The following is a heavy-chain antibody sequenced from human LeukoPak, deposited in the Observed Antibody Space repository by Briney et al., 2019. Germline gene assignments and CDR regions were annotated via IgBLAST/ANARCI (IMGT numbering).Heavy chain of an antibody. V-gene: IGHV4-59*08. D-gene: IGHD3-10*01. CDR3: ARHGAPGSFDY. CDR2: IHYSGST. CDR1: GGSISSYD. J-gene: IGHJ4*02. Sequence: SETLSLTCTVSGGSISSYDWSWIRQPPGKGLEWIGYIHYSGSTNYTPSLKSRVTISVDTSKNQFSLKLSSVTAADTAVYYCARHGAPGSFDYWGQGTLVTVSS.